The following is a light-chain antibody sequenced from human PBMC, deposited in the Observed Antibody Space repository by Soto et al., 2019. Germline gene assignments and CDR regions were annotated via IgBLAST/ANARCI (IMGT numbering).Light chain of an antibody. CDR2: AAS. CDR3: QQGYRNPT. Sequence: DIQMTQSPSSLSASVGDRVTITCRASQSISSYLNWYQQKPGKAPKLLIYAASSLQSGVPSGFSGSVSGTYFTLTISSLQPEDCATYYCQQGYRNPTFGQGTKVEIK. CDR1: QSISSY. J-gene: IGKJ1*01. V-gene: IGKV1-39*01.